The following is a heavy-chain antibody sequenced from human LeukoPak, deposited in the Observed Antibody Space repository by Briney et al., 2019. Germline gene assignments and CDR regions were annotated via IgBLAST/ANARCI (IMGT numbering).Heavy chain of an antibody. V-gene: IGHV4-39*01. Sequence: SETLSLTCTVSGNSISSSSYYWVWIRQPPGQGLEWIGTIYYSGSTYYNPSLKSRVTISVDTSKNHLSLTLSSVTAADTAMYYCARSYRNSPYNWFDPWGQGTLVTVSS. CDR3: ARSYRNSPYNWFDP. CDR2: IYYSGST. J-gene: IGHJ5*02. D-gene: IGHD2-21*01. CDR1: GNSISSSSYY.